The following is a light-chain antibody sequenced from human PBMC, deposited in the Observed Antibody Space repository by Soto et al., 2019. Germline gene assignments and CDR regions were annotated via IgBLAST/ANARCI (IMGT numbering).Light chain of an antibody. Sequence: EIVLTQSPATLSLSPGERATLSCRASQSVRGFLAWYQQKPGQAPRLLIYDVSKRATGIPARFSGSGSGTDFTLTISSLEPEDFAVYYCQERSDWYSFGQGTKLEIK. CDR2: DVS. CDR1: QSVRGF. V-gene: IGKV3-11*01. CDR3: QERSDWYS. J-gene: IGKJ2*01.